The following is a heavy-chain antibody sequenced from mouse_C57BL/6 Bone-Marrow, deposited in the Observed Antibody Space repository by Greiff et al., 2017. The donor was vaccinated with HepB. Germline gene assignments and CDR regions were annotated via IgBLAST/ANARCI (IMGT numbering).Heavy chain of an antibody. CDR3: ARDRRYYYGSGGYFDY. CDR2: INYDGSST. D-gene: IGHD1-1*01. Sequence: DVKLVESEGGLVQPGSSMKLSCTASGFTFSDYYMAWVRQVPEKGLEWVANINYDGSSTYYLDSLKSRFIISRDNAKNILYLQMSSLKSEDTATYYCARDRRYYYGSGGYFDYWGQGTTLTVSS. CDR1: GFTFSDYY. J-gene: IGHJ2*01. V-gene: IGHV5-16*01.